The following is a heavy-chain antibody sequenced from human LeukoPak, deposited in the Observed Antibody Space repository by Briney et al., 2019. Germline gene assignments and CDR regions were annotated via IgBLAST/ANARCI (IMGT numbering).Heavy chain of an antibody. J-gene: IGHJ6*03. V-gene: IGHV3-30*02. CDR1: GFTFSSYG. CDR2: IRYDGSNK. Sequence: GGSLRLSCAASGFTFSSYGMHWVRQAPGKGLEWVAFIRYDGSNKYYADSVKGRFTISRDNSKNTLYLQMNSLRAEDTAVYYCAKEVTVTPYCYYYMDVWGKGTTVTVS. D-gene: IGHD4-11*01. CDR3: AKEVTVTPYCYYYMDV.